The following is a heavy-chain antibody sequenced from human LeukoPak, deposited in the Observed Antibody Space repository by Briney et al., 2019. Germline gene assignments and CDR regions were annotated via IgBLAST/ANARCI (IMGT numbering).Heavy chain of an antibody. D-gene: IGHD2-15*01. Sequence: GGSLRLSCAASGFIFSSYSMNWVRQAPGKGLEWVSSISSSSTYIYYADSVKGRFTISRDNAKNSLYLQMNSLRAEDTAVYYCARDYRVVAAIDYWGQGTLVTVSS. CDR2: ISSSSTYI. V-gene: IGHV3-21*01. CDR3: ARDYRVVAAIDY. CDR1: GFIFSSYS. J-gene: IGHJ4*02.